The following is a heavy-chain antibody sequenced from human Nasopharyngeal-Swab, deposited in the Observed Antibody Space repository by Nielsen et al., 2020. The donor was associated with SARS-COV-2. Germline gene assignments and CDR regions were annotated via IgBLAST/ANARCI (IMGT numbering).Heavy chain of an antibody. CDR3: ARGGIAAAGDYFDY. CDR1: GGSFSSYY. V-gene: IGHV4-34*01. CDR2: INQSGST. Sequence: ESLKISCVVYGGSFSSYYWGWIRQPPGKGLEWIAEINQSGSTNYNPSLKSRVTISVDTSKNQFSLKLSSVTAADTAVYYCARGGIAAAGDYFDYWGQGTLVTVSS. J-gene: IGHJ4*02. D-gene: IGHD6-13*01.